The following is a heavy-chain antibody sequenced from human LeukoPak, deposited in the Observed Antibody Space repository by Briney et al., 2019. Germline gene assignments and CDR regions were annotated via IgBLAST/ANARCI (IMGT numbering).Heavy chain of an antibody. CDR2: INTDGSST. Sequence: PGGSLRLSCAASGFTFSSYWMHWVRQAPGKGLVWVSRINTDGSSTSYADSVKGRFTISRDNAKNTLYLQMNSLRAEDTAMYYCARDPSLELPDYWGQGTLVTVSS. D-gene: IGHD1-7*01. V-gene: IGHV3-74*01. CDR3: ARDPSLELPDY. CDR1: GFTFSSYW. J-gene: IGHJ4*02.